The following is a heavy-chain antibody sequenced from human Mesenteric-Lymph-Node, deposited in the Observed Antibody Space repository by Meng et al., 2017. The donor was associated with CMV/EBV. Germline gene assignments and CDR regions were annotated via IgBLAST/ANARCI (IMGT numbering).Heavy chain of an antibody. CDR2: IIPILGIA. CDR1: YA. D-gene: IGHD3-3*01. CDR3: ARGGLDPRGGIFGVVTYYYFDY. V-gene: IGHV1-69*10. J-gene: IGHJ4*02. Sequence: YAISWVRQAPGQGLEWMGGIIPILGIANYAQKFQGRVTITADKSTSTAYMELSSLRSEDTAVYYCARGGLDPRGGIFGVVTYYYFDYWGQGTLVTVSS.